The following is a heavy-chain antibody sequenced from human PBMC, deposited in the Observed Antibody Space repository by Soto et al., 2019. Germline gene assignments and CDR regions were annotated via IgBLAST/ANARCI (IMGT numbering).Heavy chain of an antibody. V-gene: IGHV4-59*08. D-gene: IGHD3-10*01. J-gene: IGHJ4*02. CDR1: GGSISSYY. CDR2: IYYSGST. Sequence: SETLSLTCTVSGGSISSYYWSWIRQPPGKGLEWIGYIYYSGSTNYNPSLKSRVTISVDTSKNQFSLKLSSVTAADTAVYYCASRSGLYFDYWGQGALLTISS. CDR3: ASRSGLYFDY.